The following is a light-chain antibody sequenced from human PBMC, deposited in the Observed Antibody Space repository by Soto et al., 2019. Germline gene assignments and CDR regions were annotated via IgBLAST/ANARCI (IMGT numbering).Light chain of an antibody. V-gene: IGKV3-20*01. J-gene: IGKJ1*01. CDR3: QQYNNWPPET. CDR2: DTS. CDR1: QTVRNNY. Sequence: EFVLTQSPGTLSLSPGERATLSCRASQTVRNNYLAWYQQKPGQAPRLLIYDTSTRATSIPARFSGSGSGTDFTLTISRLEPEDFAVYYCQQYNNWPPETFGQGTKVDIK.